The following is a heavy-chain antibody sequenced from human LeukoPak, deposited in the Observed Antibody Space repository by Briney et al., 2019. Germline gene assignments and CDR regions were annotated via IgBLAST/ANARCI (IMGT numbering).Heavy chain of an antibody. CDR3: ARATGTIYYFDY. J-gene: IGHJ4*02. CDR2: INPSGGST. Sequence: ASVKVSCKASGYTFTSYYMHWLRQAPGQGLEWMGIINPSGGSTSYAQKFQGRVTMTRDTSTSTVYMELSSLRSEDTAVYYCARATGTIYYFDYWGQGTLVTVSS. V-gene: IGHV1-46*01. CDR1: GYTFTSYY. D-gene: IGHD4-17*01.